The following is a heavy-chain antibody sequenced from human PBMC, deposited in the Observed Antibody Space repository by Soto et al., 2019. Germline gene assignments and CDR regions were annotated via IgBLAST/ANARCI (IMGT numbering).Heavy chain of an antibody. CDR2: MNHSGST. V-gene: IGHV4-34*01. Sequence: QVQLQQWGAGLLKPSETLSLTCAVYGGSFSGYYWSWIRQPPGKGLEGIGEMNHSGSTNYNPSLKSRVTRSVDTSNNPFSLNLSSVFAADTVVYYCAREEDTIVYWGQGTLLTVSS. D-gene: IGHD3-9*01. CDR1: GGSFSGYY. J-gene: IGHJ4*02. CDR3: AREEDTIVY.